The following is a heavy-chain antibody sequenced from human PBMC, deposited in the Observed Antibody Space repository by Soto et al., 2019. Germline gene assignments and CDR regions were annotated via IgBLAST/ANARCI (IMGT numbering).Heavy chain of an antibody. Sequence: QVQLQQWGAGLLKPSETLSLTCAVYGGSFSDHYWSWIRQPPGKGLVWTGEINHSGNTNYNPSLRSLFTISTDSSEILFPLKLSCVTAADTAVYYCARRTYSSGWYLDYCGQGTLVTVCS. V-gene: IGHV4-34*01. CDR3: ARRTYSSGWYLDY. CDR2: INHSGNT. CDR1: GGSFSDHY. D-gene: IGHD6-19*01. J-gene: IGHJ4*02.